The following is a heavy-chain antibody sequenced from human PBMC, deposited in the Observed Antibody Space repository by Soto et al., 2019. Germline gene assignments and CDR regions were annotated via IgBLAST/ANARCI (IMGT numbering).Heavy chain of an antibody. J-gene: IGHJ5*02. D-gene: IGHD3-3*01. CDR3: ASSITIFVPWFDP. CDR2: INHSGST. V-gene: IGHV4-34*01. Sequence: PSETLSLTCAVYGGSFSGYYWSWIRQPPGKGLEWIGEINHSGSTNYNPSLKSRVTISVDTSKNQFSLKLSSVTAADTAVYYRASSITIFVPWFDPWGQGTLVTVSS. CDR1: GGSFSGYY.